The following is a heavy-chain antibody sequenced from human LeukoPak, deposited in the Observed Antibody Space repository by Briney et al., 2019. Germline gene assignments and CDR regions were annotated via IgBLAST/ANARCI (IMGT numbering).Heavy chain of an antibody. CDR2: INPNSGVT. J-gene: IGHJ4*02. CDR3: ARVMGDYFDY. CDR1: GYTFTGYY. Sequence: ASVKVSCKASGYTFTGYYMHWVRQAPGQGLEWMGWINPNSGVTNYAQKFQGRVTMTRDTSINTAYMELNGLRSDDTAAYYCARVMGDYFDYWGQGTLVTVSS. V-gene: IGHV1-2*02. D-gene: IGHD2-8*01.